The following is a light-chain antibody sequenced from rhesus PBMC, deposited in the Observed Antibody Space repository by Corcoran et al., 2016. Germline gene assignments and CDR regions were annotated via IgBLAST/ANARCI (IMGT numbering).Light chain of an antibody. J-gene: IGKJ2*01. Sequence: QVILTQSPATLSLSPGERATLSCRASQSVSSYLAWYQQKPGQAPRLLIYGASSRATGIPDRVSVSGSGTDFTLTISSLEPEDVGVYHCYQHSSGYSFGQGTKVEIK. V-gene: IGKV3-10*01. CDR1: QSVSSY. CDR3: YQHSSGYS. CDR2: GAS.